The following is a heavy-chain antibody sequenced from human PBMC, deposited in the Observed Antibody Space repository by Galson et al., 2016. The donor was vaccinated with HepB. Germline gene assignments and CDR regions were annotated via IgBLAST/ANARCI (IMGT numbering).Heavy chain of an antibody. CDR2: IKQDGSDK. Sequence: SLRLSCAASGFTFSSYWMSWVRQAPGKGLEWVANIKQDGSDKNYVDSVKGRFTISRDNAQNSLYLQMNSLRAEDTAVYYCARPKAHRFDYWGQGTLVTVSS. CDR3: ARPKAHRFDY. V-gene: IGHV3-7*03. CDR1: GFTFSSYW. J-gene: IGHJ4*02.